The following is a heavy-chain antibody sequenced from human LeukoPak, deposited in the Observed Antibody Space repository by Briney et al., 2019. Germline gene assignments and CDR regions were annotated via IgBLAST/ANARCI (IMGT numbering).Heavy chain of an antibody. V-gene: IGHV4-61*02. CDR2: IYTSGST. D-gene: IGHD5-18*01. Sequence: SETLSLTCTVSGGSISSGSYYWSWIRQPAGKGLEWIGRIYTSGSTNYNPSLKSRVTISVDTSKNQFSLKLSSVTAAGTAVYYCARDRVTYFDYWGQGTLVTVSS. CDR1: GGSISSGSYY. CDR3: ARDRVTYFDY. J-gene: IGHJ4*02.